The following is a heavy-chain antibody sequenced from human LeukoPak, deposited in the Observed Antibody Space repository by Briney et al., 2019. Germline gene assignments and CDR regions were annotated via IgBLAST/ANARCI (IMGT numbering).Heavy chain of an antibody. Sequence: PGGSLRLSWAPSGFTFSSYAMGWVRQAPGKGLECVSNIRSGGGTTYYADSVKGRFTISRDNSRNTLYLQMNSLRAEDTAVYYCAKEGSGSYYDSWGQGTLVTVSS. V-gene: IGHV3-23*01. J-gene: IGHJ4*02. CDR2: IRSGGGTT. CDR1: GFTFSSYA. CDR3: AKEGSGSYYDS. D-gene: IGHD1-26*01.